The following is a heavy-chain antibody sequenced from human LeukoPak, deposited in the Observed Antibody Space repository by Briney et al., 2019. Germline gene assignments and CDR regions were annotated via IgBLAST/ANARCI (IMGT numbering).Heavy chain of an antibody. V-gene: IGHV4-39*07. CDR3: ARGAFGGVIVPNTNWFDP. CDR1: GVSISSSSYY. CDR2: IYYSGST. Sequence: SETLSLTCTVSGVSISSSSYYWGWIRQPPGKGLEWIGSIYYSGSTYYNPSLNSRVTISVDTSKNQFSLKLSSVTAADTAVYYCARGAFGGVIVPNTNWFDPWGQGTLVTVSS. D-gene: IGHD3-16*02. J-gene: IGHJ5*02.